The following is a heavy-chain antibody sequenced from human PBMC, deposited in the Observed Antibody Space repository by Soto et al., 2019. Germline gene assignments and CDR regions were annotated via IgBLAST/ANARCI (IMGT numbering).Heavy chain of an antibody. Sequence: GASVKVSCKTSGYIFSNYAMHWVRQAPGQRLEWTGWINGSSGGTKYAQKFQGWVTMTRDTSISTAYMELSRLRSDDTAVYYCARASSGRGFGVVIMSDYWGQGTLVTVSS. CDR3: ARASSGRGFGVVIMSDY. J-gene: IGHJ4*02. CDR1: GYIFSNYA. CDR2: INGSSGGT. V-gene: IGHV1-2*04. D-gene: IGHD3-3*01.